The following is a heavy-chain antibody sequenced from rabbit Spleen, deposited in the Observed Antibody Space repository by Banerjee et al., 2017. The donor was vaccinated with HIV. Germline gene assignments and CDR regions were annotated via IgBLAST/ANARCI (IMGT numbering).Heavy chain of an antibody. CDR2: IDAGSSGFS. CDR1: GVSFSISSY. CDR3: GRSYWQYDWAIDF. D-gene: IGHD3-1*01. Sequence: QSLEESGGDLVKPGASLTLTCTASGVSFSISSYMCWVRQAPGKGLEWIACIDAGSSGFSYFATLAKGRFAISKSSSTTVTLQMTRLTAADTATHFCGRSYWQYDWAIDFWGPRTLVTVS. J-gene: IGHJ4*01. V-gene: IGHV1S40*01.